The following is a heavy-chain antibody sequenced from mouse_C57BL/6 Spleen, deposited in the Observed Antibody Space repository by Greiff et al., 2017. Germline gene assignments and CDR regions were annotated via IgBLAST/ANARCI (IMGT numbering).Heavy chain of an antibody. CDR3: ARDYGQYFDY. CDR1: GYTFTSYW. V-gene: IGHV1-72*01. Sequence: VQLQQPGAELVKPGASVKLSCKASGYTFTSYWMHWVKQRPGRGLEWLGRIEPHRGGTKYNEKFKSKATLTVDKPSSTAYMQLSSLTSEDSAVYYCARDYGQYFDYWGQGTTLTVSS. J-gene: IGHJ2*01. CDR2: IEPHRGGT. D-gene: IGHD1-1*01.